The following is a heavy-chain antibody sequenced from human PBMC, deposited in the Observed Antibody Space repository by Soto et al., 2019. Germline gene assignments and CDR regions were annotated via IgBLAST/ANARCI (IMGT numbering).Heavy chain of an antibody. V-gene: IGHV1-69*02. J-gene: IGHJ4*02. D-gene: IGHD5-12*01. CDR1: GGTFSSYT. CDR3: ASTDGYEY. Sequence: QVQLVQSGAEVKKPGSSVKVSCKASGGTFSSYTISWVRQAPGQGLEWMGRIIPILGIANYAQKFQGRVTVAAEKSTSTAYMELSSLGSEETAGYYGASTDGYEYWGKGTLVTVSS. CDR2: IIPILGIA.